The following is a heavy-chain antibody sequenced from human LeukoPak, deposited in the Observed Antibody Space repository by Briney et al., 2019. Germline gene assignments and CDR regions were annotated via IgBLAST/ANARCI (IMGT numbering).Heavy chain of an antibody. Sequence: PGGSLRLSCAASGFTFSSYWMHWVRQAPGKGLVWVSRIDGDGRNTDYADSVKGRFTVSRDNAKKTLYLQMNSLRAEDTAVYYCARDNDLLRYFDWPLDYWGQGTLVTVSS. D-gene: IGHD3-9*01. J-gene: IGHJ4*02. CDR1: GFTFSSYW. CDR2: IDGDGRNT. CDR3: ARDNDLLRYFDWPLDY. V-gene: IGHV3-74*01.